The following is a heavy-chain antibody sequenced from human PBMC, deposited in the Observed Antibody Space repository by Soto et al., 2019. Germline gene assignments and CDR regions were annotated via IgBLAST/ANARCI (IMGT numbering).Heavy chain of an antibody. Sequence: SETLSLTCTVSGGSISTFYWCWIRQTPEKGLEWIGYIYYSGITDYNPSLKSRVTLSVDTSKNQFSLNLRSVTAADTAVYYCARGAHGSYYYYYGMEVWGQGTTVTVSS. D-gene: IGHD1-1*01. CDR3: ARGAHGSYYYYYGMEV. J-gene: IGHJ6*02. CDR1: GGSISTFY. V-gene: IGHV4-59*01. CDR2: IYYSGIT.